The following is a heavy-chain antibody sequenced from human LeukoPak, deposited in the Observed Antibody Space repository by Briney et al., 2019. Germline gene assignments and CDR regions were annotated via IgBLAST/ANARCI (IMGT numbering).Heavy chain of an antibody. Sequence: PGGSLRLSCATSGLTFSFYAMSWVRQAPGKGLEWVSIINGSGGRTYYADSVKGRFTVSRDNSENTLYMQMKSLRAEDTAVYYCVSQTYSGSDRYYFDYWGQGTLVTVSS. CDR1: GLTFSFYA. CDR2: INGSGGRT. D-gene: IGHD1-26*01. J-gene: IGHJ4*02. V-gene: IGHV3-23*01. CDR3: VSQTYSGSDRYYFDY.